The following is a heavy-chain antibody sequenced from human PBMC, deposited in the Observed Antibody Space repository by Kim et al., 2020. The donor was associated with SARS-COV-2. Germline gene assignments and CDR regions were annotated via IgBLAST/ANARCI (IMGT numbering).Heavy chain of an antibody. Sequence: SQTLSLTCAISGDSVSSNSAAWNWIRQSPSRGLEWLGRTYYRSKWYNDYAVSVKSRITINPDTSKNQFSLQLNSVTPEDTAVYYCARVPHYDFWSGYWGYYYYGMDVWGQGTTVTVSS. CDR3: ARVPHYDFWSGYWGYYYYGMDV. J-gene: IGHJ6*02. V-gene: IGHV6-1*01. CDR1: GDSVSSNSAA. D-gene: IGHD3-3*01. CDR2: TYYRSKWYN.